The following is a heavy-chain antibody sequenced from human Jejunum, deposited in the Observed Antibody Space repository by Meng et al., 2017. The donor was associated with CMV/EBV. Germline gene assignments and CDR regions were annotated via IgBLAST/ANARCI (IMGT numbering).Heavy chain of an antibody. CDR2: ISTSSSYI. CDR1: GFTFSNYN. CDR3: ARGGTSIGMDV. Sequence: AASGFTFSNYNMNWVRQAPGKGLEWVSSISTSSSYIYYIDSLKGRLAISRDNAKNSLYLQLSSLTAEDTAVYYCARGGTSIGMDVWGQGTTVTVSS. D-gene: IGHD1-1*01. V-gene: IGHV3-21*01. J-gene: IGHJ6*01.